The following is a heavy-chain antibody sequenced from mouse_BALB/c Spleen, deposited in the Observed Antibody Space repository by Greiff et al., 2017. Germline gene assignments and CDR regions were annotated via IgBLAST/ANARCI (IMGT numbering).Heavy chain of an antibody. CDR1: GFSLTSYG. J-gene: IGHJ4*01. CDR2: IWSGGST. V-gene: IGHV2-2*02. D-gene: IGHD2-4*01. CDR3: ARNGLMITTPYAMDY. Sequence: VQVVESGPGLVQPSQSLSITCTVSGFSLTSYGVHWVRQSPGKGLEWLGVIWSGGSTDYNAAFISRLSISKDNSKSQVFFKMNSLQANDTAIYYCARNGLMITTPYAMDYWGQGTSVTVSS.